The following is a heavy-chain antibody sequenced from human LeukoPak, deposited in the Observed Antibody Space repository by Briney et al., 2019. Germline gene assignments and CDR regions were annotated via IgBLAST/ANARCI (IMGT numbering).Heavy chain of an antibody. D-gene: IGHD1-26*01. J-gene: IGHJ4*02. CDR3: AKDLRLAWWERDY. Sequence: GGSLRLSCAASGFTFSSYSMDWVRQAPGKGLEWVSAISGSGGSTYYADSVKGRFTISRDNSKNTLYLQMNSLRAEDAAVYYCAKDLRLAWWERDYWGQGTLVTVSS. CDR2: ISGSGGST. V-gene: IGHV3-23*01. CDR1: GFTFSSYS.